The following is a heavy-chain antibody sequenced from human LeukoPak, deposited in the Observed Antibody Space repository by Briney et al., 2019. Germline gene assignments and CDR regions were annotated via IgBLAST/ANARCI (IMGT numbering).Heavy chain of an antibody. CDR1: GFTFSSYG. Sequence: SGGSLRLSCAASGFTFSSYGMHWVRQAPGKGLEWVAVISYDRSNKYYADSVKGRFTISRDNSKNTLYLQMNSLRAEDTAVYYCAKDRNLEGFGYWGQGTLVTVSS. V-gene: IGHV3-30*18. D-gene: IGHD1-1*01. CDR3: AKDRNLEGFGY. CDR2: ISYDRSNK. J-gene: IGHJ4*02.